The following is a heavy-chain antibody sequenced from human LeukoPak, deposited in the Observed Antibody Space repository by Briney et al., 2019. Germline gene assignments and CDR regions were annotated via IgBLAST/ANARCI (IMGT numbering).Heavy chain of an antibody. CDR2: INHSGST. CDR1: GGSFSGYY. J-gene: IGHJ3*02. V-gene: IGHV4-34*01. CDR3: ARDIIVGLTRDAFDI. D-gene: IGHD1-26*01. Sequence: SETLSLTCAVYGGSFSGYYWSWIRQPPGKGLEWIEEINHSGSTNYNPSLKSRVTISVDTSKNQFSLKLSSVTAADTAVYYCARDIIVGLTRDAFDIWGQGTMVTVSS.